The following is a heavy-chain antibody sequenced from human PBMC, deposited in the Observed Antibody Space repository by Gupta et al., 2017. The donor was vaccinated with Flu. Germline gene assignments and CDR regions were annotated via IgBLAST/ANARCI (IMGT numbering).Heavy chain of an antibody. CDR1: TFSSND. CDR3: ARGPAHYYYRDL. V-gene: IGHV3-13*01. CDR2: MGIAGDT. J-gene: IGHJ6*03. Sequence: TFSSNDMHWVRQNTGKGLEWVSSMGIAGDTYYPGSGKGRFTISRESAKNSLYLQMKSLRAGDTAVYYCARGPAHYYYRDLWGKGTTVTVS.